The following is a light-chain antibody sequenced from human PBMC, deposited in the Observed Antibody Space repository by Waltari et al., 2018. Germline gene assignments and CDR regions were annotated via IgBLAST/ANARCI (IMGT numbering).Light chain of an antibody. Sequence: SYVLTQPPSVSVAPEKTARITCGGNKIGTKSVHWYQQKPGQAPLLVVYDDSDRPSGIPERFSGSNSGNTATLTIRRVEAGDEADYYCQVWDSNSDHVFGGGTKLTVL. CDR3: QVWDSNSDHV. CDR1: KIGTKS. J-gene: IGLJ2*01. CDR2: DDS. V-gene: IGLV3-21*03.